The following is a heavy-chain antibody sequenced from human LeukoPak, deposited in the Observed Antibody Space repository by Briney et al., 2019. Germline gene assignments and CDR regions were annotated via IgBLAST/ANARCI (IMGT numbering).Heavy chain of an antibody. Sequence: SETLSLTCTVSGVSMSHHWSWIRQSPGKGLEWIGYISHTASTNHNPSLKSRVTLSIDTSKSQFSFQLTSVTAADTAVYYCAREKSPERKTWLQLGAFDVWGQGTVVTVSS. D-gene: IGHD5-24*01. V-gene: IGHV4-59*11. CDR2: ISHTAST. CDR1: GVSMSHH. J-gene: IGHJ3*01. CDR3: AREKSPERKTWLQLGAFDV.